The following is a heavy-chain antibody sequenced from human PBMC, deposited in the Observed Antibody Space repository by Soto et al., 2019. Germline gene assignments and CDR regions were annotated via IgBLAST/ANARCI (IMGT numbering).Heavy chain of an antibody. CDR1: GGSISSYY. CDR2: IYYSGST. J-gene: IGHJ4*02. CDR3: ARESLEGSFGY. Sequence: SETLSLTCTVSGGSISSYYWSWIRQPPGKGLEWIGYIYYSGSTNYNPSLKSRVTISVDTSKNQFSLKLSSVTAADTAVYYCARESLEGSFGYWGQGTLVTVSS. V-gene: IGHV4-59*01. D-gene: IGHD3-10*01.